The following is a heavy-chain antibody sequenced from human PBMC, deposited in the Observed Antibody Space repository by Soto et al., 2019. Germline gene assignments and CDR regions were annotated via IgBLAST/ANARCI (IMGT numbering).Heavy chain of an antibody. J-gene: IGHJ3*01. V-gene: IGHV3-23*01. CDR1: GFPFTAYA. D-gene: IGHD3-9*01. CDR3: TRNPTYFESPKN. CDR2: ISGSGEST. Sequence: PGGSLRLSCAASGFPFTAYAMGWVRQAPGKGLYWVSGISGSGESTYYGDSVKGRFIISRDNSRNTVYLQMSSLRAEDTAIYYCTRNPTYFESPKNWGQGTMVTVS.